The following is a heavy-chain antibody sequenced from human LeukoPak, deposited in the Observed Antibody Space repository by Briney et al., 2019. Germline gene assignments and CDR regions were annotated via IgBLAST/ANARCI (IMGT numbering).Heavy chain of an antibody. D-gene: IGHD5-24*01. CDR3: AREVRRDGYNIDY. CDR2: ISSSSSYI. V-gene: IGHV3-21*01. CDR1: GFTFSSYS. J-gene: IGHJ4*02. Sequence: AGGSLRLSCAASGFTFSSYSMNWVRQAPGKGLEWVSSISSSSSYIYYADSVKGRFTISRDNAKNSLYLQMNSLRAEDTAVYYCAREVRRDGYNIDYWGQGTLVTVSS.